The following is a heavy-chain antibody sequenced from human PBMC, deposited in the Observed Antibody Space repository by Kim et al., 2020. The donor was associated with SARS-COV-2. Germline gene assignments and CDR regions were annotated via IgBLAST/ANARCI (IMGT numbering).Heavy chain of an antibody. CDR3: ARGAVVAATNAFDI. J-gene: IGHJ3*02. V-gene: IGHV1-3*01. Sequence: SQKFHGRVTITRDTSASTAYMELSSLISEDTAVYYCARGAVVAATNAFDIWGKGTMVTVSS. D-gene: IGHD2-15*01.